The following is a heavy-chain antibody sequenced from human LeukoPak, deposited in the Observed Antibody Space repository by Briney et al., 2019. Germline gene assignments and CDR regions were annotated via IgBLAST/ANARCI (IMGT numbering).Heavy chain of an antibody. CDR3: ARDQSGSYPFDY. V-gene: IGHV3-21*01. D-gene: IGHD1-26*01. Sequence: GGSLRLSCAASGFTFSSYSMNWVRQAPGKGLEWVSSISSSSSYIYYADSVKGRFTISRDNAKNSLYLQMNSLRAEDTAVYYCARDQSGSYPFDYWGQGTLVTVSS. CDR2: ISSSSSYI. CDR1: GFTFSSYS. J-gene: IGHJ4*02.